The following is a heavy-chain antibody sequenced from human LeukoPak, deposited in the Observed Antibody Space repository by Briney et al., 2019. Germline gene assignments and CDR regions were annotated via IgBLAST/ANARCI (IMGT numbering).Heavy chain of an antibody. CDR3: ARGDSGSYSEYFQH. D-gene: IGHD1-26*01. Sequence: GGSLRLSCTTSGFIFSNHYMNWIRQAPGKGLEWVSYISSSGDYIYYADSVKGRFTISRDNAKNSLYLQMNSLRAEDTAVYYCARGDSGSYSEYFQHWGQGTLVTVSS. J-gene: IGHJ1*01. CDR2: ISSSGDYI. CDR1: GFIFSNHY. V-gene: IGHV3-11*04.